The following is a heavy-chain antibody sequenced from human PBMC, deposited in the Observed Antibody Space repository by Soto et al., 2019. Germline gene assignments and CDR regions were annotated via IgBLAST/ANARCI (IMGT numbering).Heavy chain of an antibody. CDR3: ARQKFCTSASFHFDY. J-gene: IGHJ4*02. Sequence: PSETLSLTCAVSGGSISTSSYYWGWIRQPPGKGLESIGSIYYSGSTNYNPSLKSRVTLYVDTSKNQFSLKLSSVTAADTAVYYCARQKFCTSASFHFDYWGPGTLVTVSS. CDR2: IYYSGST. CDR1: GGSISTSSYY. D-gene: IGHD2-2*01. V-gene: IGHV4-39*01.